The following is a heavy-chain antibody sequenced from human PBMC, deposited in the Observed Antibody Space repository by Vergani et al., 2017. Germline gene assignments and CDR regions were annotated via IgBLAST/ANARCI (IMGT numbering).Heavy chain of an antibody. J-gene: IGHJ6*03. CDR1: GYTFTSYD. D-gene: IGHD6-6*01. Sequence: QVQLVQSGAEVKKPGASVKVSCKASGYTFTSYDINWVRQATGQGLEWMGWMNPNSGNTGYVQKFQGRVTMTRNTSISTAYMELSSLRSEDTAVYYCARRPKYSSSFYYYYYYMDVWGKGTTVTVSS. CDR2: MNPNSGNT. V-gene: IGHV1-8*01. CDR3: ARRPKYSSSFYYYYYYMDV.